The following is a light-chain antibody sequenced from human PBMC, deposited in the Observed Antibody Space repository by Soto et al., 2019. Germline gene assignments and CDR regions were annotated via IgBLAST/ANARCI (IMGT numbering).Light chain of an antibody. CDR3: QQYGSSPLT. CDR1: QSVSSSY. Sequence: EIVLTQSPGTLSLSPVEGATLSCRASQSVSSSYLAWYQQIPGQAPRLLISGASSRATGIPDRFSGSGSGTDFTLTISRLEPEDSAVYYCQQYGSSPLTFGQGTKVDIK. V-gene: IGKV3-20*01. J-gene: IGKJ1*01. CDR2: GAS.